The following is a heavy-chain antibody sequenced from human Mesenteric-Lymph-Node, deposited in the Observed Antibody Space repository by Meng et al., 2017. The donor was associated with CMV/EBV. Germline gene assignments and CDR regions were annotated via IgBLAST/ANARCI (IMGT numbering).Heavy chain of an antibody. CDR2: ISTSGTKI. J-gene: IGHJ4*02. Sequence: ETLSLTCTVSGGSISSYYWSWIRQPPGKGLEWVSSISTSGTKIYYADSVKGRFTVSRDDAKDSLYLQLNSLRAEDTALYYCARDKGFLGGTFDYWGQGTLVTVS. CDR3: ARDKGFLGGTFDY. D-gene: IGHD1-26*01. V-gene: IGHV3-21*01. CDR1: GGSISSYY.